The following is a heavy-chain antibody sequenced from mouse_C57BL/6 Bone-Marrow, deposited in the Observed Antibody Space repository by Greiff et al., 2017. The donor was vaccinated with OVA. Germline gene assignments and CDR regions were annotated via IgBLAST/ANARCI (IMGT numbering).Heavy chain of an antibody. J-gene: IGHJ1*03. D-gene: IGHD2-4*01. CDR1: GYTFTSYW. CDR3: ASIYYDYDGYWYFDV. CDR2: IDPSDSYT. Sequence: VQLQQPGAELVRPGTSVKLSCKASGYTFTSYWMHWVKQRPGQGLEWIGVIDPSDSYTNYNQKFKGKATLTVDTSSSTAYMQLSSLTSEDSAVYYCASIYYDYDGYWYFDVWGTGTTVTVSS. V-gene: IGHV1-59*01.